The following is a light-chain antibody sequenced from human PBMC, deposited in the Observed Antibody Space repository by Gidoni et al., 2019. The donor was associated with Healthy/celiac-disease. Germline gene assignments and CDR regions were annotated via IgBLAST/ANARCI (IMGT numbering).Light chain of an antibody. CDR1: QSISSY. CDR2: AAS. Sequence: DIQMTQSPSSLSASVGDRVTITCRASQSISSYLNWYQQKPGKAPKLLIYAASSLQSGVPSRFSGSGSGTDFTLTISSLQPEDFATYYCQQSYSTPPRLTFGGXTKVEIK. J-gene: IGKJ4*01. CDR3: QQSYSTPPRLT. V-gene: IGKV1-39*01.